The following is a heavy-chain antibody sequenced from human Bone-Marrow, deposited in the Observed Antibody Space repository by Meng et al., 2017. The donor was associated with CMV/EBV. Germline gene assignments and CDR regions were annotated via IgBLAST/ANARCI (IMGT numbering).Heavy chain of an antibody. V-gene: IGHV4-39*07. CDR1: GGSISSTTDY. D-gene: IGHD1-26*01. CDR3: AKARGIRSSFDI. Sequence: SETLSLTCTVSGGSISSTTDYWGWIRQPPGTGLEWIGTIYYSGSPYYRPSLESRVTISVDTSKNHFSLKLNSVTPADTALYFCAKARGIRSSFDIWGQGTMVTVSS. J-gene: IGHJ3*02. CDR2: IYYSGSP.